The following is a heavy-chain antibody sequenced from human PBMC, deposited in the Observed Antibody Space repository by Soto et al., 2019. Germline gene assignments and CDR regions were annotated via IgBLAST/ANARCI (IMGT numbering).Heavy chain of an antibody. Sequence: QVQLQQWGAGLLKPSETLSLTCAVYGGSFSDYYWSWIRQTPENGLEWIGEVSHSGSTTYNPSLKNRVTIAIHTSKNQFSLTLNSVTAADTAMYFCAREEPASRHHDYWGQGNLVTVSS. V-gene: IGHV4-34*02. J-gene: IGHJ4*02. D-gene: IGHD1-26*01. CDR2: VSHSGST. CDR3: AREEPASRHHDY. CDR1: GGSFSDYY.